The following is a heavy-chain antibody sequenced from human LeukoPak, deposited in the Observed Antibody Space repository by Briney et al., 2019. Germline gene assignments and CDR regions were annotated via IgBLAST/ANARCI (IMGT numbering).Heavy chain of an antibody. D-gene: IGHD6-19*01. CDR3: ARERDGWYDGVY. CDR1: GGTFSSYA. Sequence: SVKVSCKASGGTFSSYAICWVLQAPGQGLGWMGRIIPIFGTANYAQKFQGRVTITTDESTSTAYMELSSLRSEDTAVYYCARERDGWYDGVYWGQGTLVTVSS. V-gene: IGHV1-69*05. CDR2: IIPIFGTA. J-gene: IGHJ4*02.